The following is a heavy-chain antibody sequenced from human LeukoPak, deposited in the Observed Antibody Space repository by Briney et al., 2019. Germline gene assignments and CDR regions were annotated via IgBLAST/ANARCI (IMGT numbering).Heavy chain of an antibody. J-gene: IGHJ2*01. Sequence: SETLSLTCTVSGGSISSYYWSWIRQPPGKGLEWIGYIYYSGSTNYNPSLKSRVTISVDTSKNQFSLKLSSVTAADTAVYYSARVKIGRYFDLWGRGTLVTVSS. CDR2: IYYSGST. CDR1: GGSISSYY. V-gene: IGHV4-59*01. CDR3: ARVKIGRYFDL.